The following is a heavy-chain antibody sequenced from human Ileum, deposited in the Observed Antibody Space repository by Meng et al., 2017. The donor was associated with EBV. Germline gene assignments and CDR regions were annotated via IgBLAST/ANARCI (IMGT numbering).Heavy chain of an antibody. CDR1: AESARGSDW. D-gene: IGHD4-23*01. J-gene: IGHJ5*02. Sequence: QVQWEEWGPGLVQPSGTRALPWLVLAESARGSDWWSWVRQPTGKGLEWIGEVYHDGATNYHPSLKSRVTISLDKSKNEVNLHLNSLTAADTAVYFCARYGRCNGNSFYCFDPWGQGTLVTVSS. CDR2: VYHDGAT. V-gene: IGHV4-4*02. CDR3: ARYGRCNGNSFYCFDP.